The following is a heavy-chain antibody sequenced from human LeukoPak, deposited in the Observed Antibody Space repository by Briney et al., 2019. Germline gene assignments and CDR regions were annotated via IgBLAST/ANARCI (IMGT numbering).Heavy chain of an antibody. J-gene: IGHJ6*03. Sequence: SETLSLTCTVSGYSISSGYYWGWIRQPPGKGLEWIGSIYHSGSTNYNPSLKSRVTISVDTSKNQFSLKLTSVTAADTAVYYCARDRTVTTVTTRYYYYMDVWGKGTTVTVSS. V-gene: IGHV4-38-2*02. D-gene: IGHD4-17*01. CDR1: GYSISSGYY. CDR3: ARDRTVTTVTTRYYYYMDV. CDR2: IYHSGST.